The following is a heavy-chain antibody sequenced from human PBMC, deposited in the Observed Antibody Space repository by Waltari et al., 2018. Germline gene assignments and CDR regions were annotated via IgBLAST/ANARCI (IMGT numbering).Heavy chain of an antibody. Sequence: QVQLQQWGAGLLKPSETLSLTCAVYGGSFSGYYWSWIRQPPGKGLEWIGEINHSGSTNYNPSLKRRVTISVDTSKNQFSLKLSSVTAAATAVYYCARGRGGGYCSSTSCYRHYYYYMDVWGKGTTVTVSS. CDR1: GGSFSGYY. D-gene: IGHD2-2*02. CDR2: INHSGST. J-gene: IGHJ6*03. V-gene: IGHV4-34*01. CDR3: ARGRGGGYCSSTSCYRHYYYYMDV.